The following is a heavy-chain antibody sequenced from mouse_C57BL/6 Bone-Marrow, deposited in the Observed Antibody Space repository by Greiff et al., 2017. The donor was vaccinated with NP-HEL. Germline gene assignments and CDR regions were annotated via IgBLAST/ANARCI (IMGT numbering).Heavy chain of an antibody. CDR1: GFTFSSYG. J-gene: IGHJ4*01. Sequence: EVQVVESGGDLVKPGGSLKLSCAASGFTFSSYGMSWVRQTPDKRLEWVATISSGGSYTYYPDSVKGRFTISRDNAKNTLYLQMSSLKSEDTAMYYCARPGIYYDYDWDYAMDYWGQGTSVTVSS. CDR3: ARPGIYYDYDWDYAMDY. CDR2: ISSGGSYT. D-gene: IGHD2-4*01. V-gene: IGHV5-6*01.